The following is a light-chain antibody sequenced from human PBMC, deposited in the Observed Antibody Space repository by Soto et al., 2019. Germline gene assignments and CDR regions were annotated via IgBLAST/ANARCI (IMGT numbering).Light chain of an antibody. CDR3: QQYEIFPIT. V-gene: IGKV1-33*01. Sequence: DIQMTQSPSSLSASVGDRVTITCQASHDIRKYLNWYQQKTGKAPKLLIYDASNMETGVPSRFTGSGSGTDFTFTISSLQPEDIATDYCQQYEIFPITFGQGTRLEIK. CDR1: HDIRKY. CDR2: DAS. J-gene: IGKJ5*01.